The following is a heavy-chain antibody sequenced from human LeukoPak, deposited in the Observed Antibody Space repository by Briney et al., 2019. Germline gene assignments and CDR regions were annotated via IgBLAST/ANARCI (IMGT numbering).Heavy chain of an antibody. CDR1: GYTFISYA. V-gene: IGHV7-4-1*02. CDR2: INTNTGNP. CDR3: ARGEERRGWRAYYYYYGMDV. D-gene: IGHD6-19*01. Sequence: ASVKVSCKASGYTFISYAMNWVRQAPGQGLEWIGWINTNTGNPTCAQGFTGRFVFSLDTSVSTAYLQISSLKAEDTAVYYCARGEERRGWRAYYYYYGMDVWGQGTTVTVSS. J-gene: IGHJ6*02.